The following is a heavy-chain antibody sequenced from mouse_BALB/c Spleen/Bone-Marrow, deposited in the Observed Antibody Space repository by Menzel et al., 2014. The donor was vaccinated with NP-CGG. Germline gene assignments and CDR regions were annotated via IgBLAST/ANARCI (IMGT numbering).Heavy chain of an antibody. CDR1: GLTFTDYY. CDR3: ARDDYYAMDY. J-gene: IGHJ4*01. V-gene: IGHV7-3*02. Sequence: EVMLVESGGGLVQPGGSLRLSCATSGLTFTDYYMSWVRQPPGKALEWLGFIRNKANGYTTEYSASVKGRFTISRDNSQSILYLQMNTLRAEDSATYYCARDDYYAMDYWGQGTSVTVSS. CDR2: IRNKANGYTT.